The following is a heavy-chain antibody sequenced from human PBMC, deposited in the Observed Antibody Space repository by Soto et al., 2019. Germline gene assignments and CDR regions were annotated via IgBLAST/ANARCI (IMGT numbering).Heavy chain of an antibody. CDR3: ARDLFYYDSSGYAVRNYYYYGMDV. V-gene: IGHV1-46*01. CDR2: INPSGGST. Sequence: GASVKVSCKASGYTFTSYYMHWVRQAPGQGLEWMGIINPSGGSTSYAQKFKGRVTMTRDTSTSTVYMELSSLRSEDTAVYYCARDLFYYDSSGYAVRNYYYYGMDVWGQGTTVTVSS. D-gene: IGHD3-22*01. CDR1: GYTFTSYY. J-gene: IGHJ6*02.